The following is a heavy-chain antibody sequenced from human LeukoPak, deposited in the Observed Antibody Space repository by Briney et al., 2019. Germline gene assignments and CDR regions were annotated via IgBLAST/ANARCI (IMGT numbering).Heavy chain of an antibody. CDR2: IYPGDSDA. D-gene: IGHD2-15*01. Sequence: GESLKISCKGSGYSFTKYYIGWVRQMPGKGLEWMGIIYPGDSDARYSPSFQGQVTISADKSISTAYLQWSSLKASDTAIYFCVYCSGGSSSYGMDVWGQGTTVTVSS. CDR1: GYSFTKYY. J-gene: IGHJ6*02. CDR3: VYCSGGSSSYGMDV. V-gene: IGHV5-51*01.